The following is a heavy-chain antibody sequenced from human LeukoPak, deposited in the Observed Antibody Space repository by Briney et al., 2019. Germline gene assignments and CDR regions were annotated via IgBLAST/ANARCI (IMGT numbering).Heavy chain of an antibody. J-gene: IGHJ6*03. CDR1: GFTFTSSA. CDR2: IVVGSGNT. Sequence: ASVKVSCKASGFTFTSSAMQWVRQARGQRLEWIGWIVVGSGNTNYAQKFQERVTITRDMSTSTAYMELSSLRSEDTAVYYCAAGKYYDFWSGYWGEYYYYMDVWGKGTTVTVSS. D-gene: IGHD3-3*01. CDR3: AAGKYYDFWSGYWGEYYYYMDV. V-gene: IGHV1-58*02.